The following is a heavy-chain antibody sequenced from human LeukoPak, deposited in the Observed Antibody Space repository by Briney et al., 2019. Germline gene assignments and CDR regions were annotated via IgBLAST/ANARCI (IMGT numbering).Heavy chain of an antibody. CDR2: IYTSGST. V-gene: IGHV4-4*07. J-gene: IGHJ4*02. Sequence: SETLSLTCTVSGGSISSYYWSWIRQPAGKRLEWIGRIYTSGSTNYNPSLKSRVTMSVDTSKNQFSLKLSSVTAADTAVYYCARKNVVVVAATLLIYFEYWGQGALVTVSS. D-gene: IGHD2-15*01. CDR1: GGSISSYY. CDR3: ARKNVVVVAATLLIYFEY.